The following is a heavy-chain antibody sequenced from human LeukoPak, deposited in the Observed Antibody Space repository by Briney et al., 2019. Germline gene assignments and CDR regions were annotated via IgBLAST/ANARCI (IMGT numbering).Heavy chain of an antibody. V-gene: IGHV3-23*01. CDR3: AKNVLTGYYRLYYFDY. CDR1: GFTFSSYA. Sequence: GGSLRLSCAASGFTFSSYAMSWVRQAPGKGLEWVSAISGSGGSTYYADSVKGRFTISRDNSKNTLYPQMNSLRAEDTAVYYCAKNVLTGYYRLYYFDYWGQGTLVTVSS. J-gene: IGHJ4*02. CDR2: ISGSGGST. D-gene: IGHD3-9*01.